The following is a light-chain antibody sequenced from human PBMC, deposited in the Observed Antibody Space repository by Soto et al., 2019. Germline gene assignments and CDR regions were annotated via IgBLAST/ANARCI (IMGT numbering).Light chain of an antibody. CDR3: QQYGSSST. CDR2: VAS. J-gene: IGKJ5*01. V-gene: IGKV3-20*01. CDR1: QSVSSSY. Sequence: EIVLTQSPGTLSLSPGERATLSCRASQSVSSSYLAWYQQKPGQAPRFLIFVASSRATGIPASFSGSGSGTDFTLTISRLEPEDFAVYYCQQYGSSSTFGQGTRLEIK.